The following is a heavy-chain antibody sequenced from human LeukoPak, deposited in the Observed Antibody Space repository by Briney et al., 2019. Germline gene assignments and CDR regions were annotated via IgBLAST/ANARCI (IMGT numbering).Heavy chain of an antibody. V-gene: IGHV1-2*02. D-gene: IGHD3-3*01. CDR3: ARDLLYYDFWSGWNYYYYGMDV. J-gene: IGHJ6*02. Sequence: GASVKVSCKASGYTFTGYYMHWMRQAPGQGLELMGLINPNSGGTNYAQKFQGRGTMTRDTSISTAYMELSRLRSDDTAVYYCARDLLYYDFWSGWNYYYYGMDVWGQGTTVTVSS. CDR2: INPNSGGT. CDR1: GYTFTGYY.